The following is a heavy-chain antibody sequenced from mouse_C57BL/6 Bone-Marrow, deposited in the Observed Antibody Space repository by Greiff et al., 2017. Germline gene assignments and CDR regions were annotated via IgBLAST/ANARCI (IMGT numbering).Heavy chain of an antibody. CDR2: INPNYGTT. CDR1: GYSFTDYN. D-gene: IGHD2-4*01. V-gene: IGHV1-39*01. J-gene: IGHJ4*01. CDR3: ARGYDYDYAMDN. Sequence: EVQLQQSGPELVKPGASVKISCKASGYSFTDYNMNWVKQSNGKSLEWIGVINPNYGTTSYNQKFKGKATLTVDHSSSTAYMQLNSLTSEDSAVYNCARGYDYDYAMDNRGQGTSVTVSS.